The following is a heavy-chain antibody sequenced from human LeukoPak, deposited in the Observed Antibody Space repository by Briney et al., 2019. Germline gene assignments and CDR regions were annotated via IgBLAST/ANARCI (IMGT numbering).Heavy chain of an antibody. V-gene: IGHV4-34*01. D-gene: IGHD2-2*01. J-gene: IGHJ4*02. CDR2: INHSGST. CDR3: ARGLSRDIVVVPAANNFDY. CDR1: GGSFSGYY. Sequence: PSETLSLTCAVYGGSFSGYYWSWILQPPGKGLEWIGEINHSGSTNYNPSLKSRVTISVDTSKNQFSLKLSSVTAADTAVYYCARGLSRDIVVVPAANNFDYWGQGTLVTVPS.